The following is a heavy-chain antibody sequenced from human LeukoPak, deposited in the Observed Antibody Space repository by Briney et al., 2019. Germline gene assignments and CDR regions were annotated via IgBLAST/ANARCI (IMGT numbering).Heavy chain of an antibody. CDR3: ARANFLYCSSTTCLFDY. CDR2: INPNDGDT. Sequence: ASVKVSCKASGYTFTDYYMHWVRQAPGQGFEWMGRINPNDGDTNYAQKFQGRVTMTRDTPISTAHMEVSRLRSDDTAVYYCARANFLYCSSTTCLFDYWGQGTLVTVSS. V-gene: IGHV1-2*06. D-gene: IGHD2-2*01. J-gene: IGHJ4*02. CDR1: GYTFTDYY.